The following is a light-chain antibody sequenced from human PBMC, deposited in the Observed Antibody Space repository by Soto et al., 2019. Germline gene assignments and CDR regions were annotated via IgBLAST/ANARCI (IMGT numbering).Light chain of an antibody. CDR1: KTLVTSNENPS. J-gene: IGKJ1*01. Sequence: DIVMTQPPLSYPFTLDQPTPISFRSSKTLVTSNENPSLSWLQLRPGQPPRLLIYKVSNRFSGVPDRFSGSGAGTDFTLKISRVEAEDVGVYYCTQATHFPRTFGQGTKVEIK. CDR3: TQATHFPRT. V-gene: IGKV2-24*01. CDR2: KVS.